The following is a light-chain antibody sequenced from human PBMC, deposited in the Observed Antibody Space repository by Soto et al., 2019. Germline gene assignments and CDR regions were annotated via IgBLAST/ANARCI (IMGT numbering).Light chain of an antibody. V-gene: IGKV3-15*01. J-gene: IGKJ5*01. CDR1: QSVSSN. CDR3: QQYNYWPPIT. Sequence: EIVMTQSLATLSVSPGEGVTLSCRASQSVSSNLAWYQQRPGQAPRLLIYGASTRATGIPARFSGSGSGTEFTLTISSLQSEDFAVYYCQQYNYWPPITFGHVGLPEIK. CDR2: GAS.